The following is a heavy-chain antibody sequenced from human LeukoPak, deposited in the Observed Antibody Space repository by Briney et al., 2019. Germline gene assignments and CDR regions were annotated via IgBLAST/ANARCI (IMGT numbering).Heavy chain of an antibody. Sequence: GSLRLSSAASGFTFSSYAMSWVRQAPGKGRGWVSAISGSGGSTYYADSVKGRFTISRDNSKNTLYLQMNSLRAEDTAVYYCAKATKQWLVRGYYFDYWGEGSQVTVSS. CDR3: AKATKQWLVRGYYFDY. D-gene: IGHD6-19*01. V-gene: IGHV3-23*01. CDR2: ISGSGGST. J-gene: IGHJ4*02. CDR1: GFTFSSYA.